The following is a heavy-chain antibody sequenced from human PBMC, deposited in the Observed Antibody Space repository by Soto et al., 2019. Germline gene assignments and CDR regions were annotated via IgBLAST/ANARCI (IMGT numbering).Heavy chain of an antibody. CDR1: GFTLSDYG. D-gene: IGHD3-9*01. J-gene: IGHJ6*02. V-gene: IGHV3-30*18. CDR3: ANDAYYEVLTADYGMDV. Sequence: QVQLVESGGGVVQPGRSLRLSCAASGFTLSDYGMHWVRQAPGRGLEWLAVISYDGTTKDYADSVKGRFTVSRDNSRNTLFLQMNSLRPEDTAVYYCANDAYYEVLTADYGMDVWGQGTTVTVSS. CDR2: ISYDGTTK.